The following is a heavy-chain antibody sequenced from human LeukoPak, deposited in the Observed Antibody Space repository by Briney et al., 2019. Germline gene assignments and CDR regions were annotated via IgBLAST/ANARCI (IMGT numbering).Heavy chain of an antibody. CDR2: IKEDGSEI. D-gene: IGHD6-13*01. CDR1: GFTFSNYW. J-gene: IGHJ4*02. CDR3: ARDVDIAAAGIGY. V-gene: IGHV3-7*01. Sequence: GGSLRLSCAASGFTFSNYWMSWVRQAPGKGLEWVANIKEDGSEIYYVDAVKGRFSISRDNAKNTLYLQMNSLRAEDTAVYYCARDVDIAAAGIGYWGQGTLVTVSS.